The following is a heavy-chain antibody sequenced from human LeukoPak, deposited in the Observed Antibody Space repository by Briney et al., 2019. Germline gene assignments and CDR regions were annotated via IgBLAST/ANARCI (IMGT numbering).Heavy chain of an antibody. CDR2: ISYDGSNK. D-gene: IGHD6-13*01. V-gene: IGHV3-30*04. J-gene: IGHJ6*03. CDR1: GFTFSSYA. CDR3: ARRQQPDYYYYYYMDV. Sequence: GGSLRLSCAASGFTFSSYAMHWVRQAPGKGLEWVAVISYDGSNKYYADSVKGRFTISRDNSKNTLYLQMNSLRAEDTAVYYCARRQQPDYYYYYYMDVWGKGTTVTVSS.